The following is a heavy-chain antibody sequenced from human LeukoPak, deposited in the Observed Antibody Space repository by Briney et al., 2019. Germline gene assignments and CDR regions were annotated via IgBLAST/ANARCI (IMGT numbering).Heavy chain of an antibody. CDR1: GGTSSSYA. Sequence: ASVKVSCKASGGTSSSYAISWVRQAPGQGLEWMGRIIPIFGTANYTQKFQGRVTITTDESTSTAYMELSSLRSEDTAVYYCARDISDGYVDYWGQGTLVTVSS. J-gene: IGHJ4*02. CDR3: ARDISDGYVDY. CDR2: IIPIFGTA. D-gene: IGHD5-24*01. V-gene: IGHV1-69*05.